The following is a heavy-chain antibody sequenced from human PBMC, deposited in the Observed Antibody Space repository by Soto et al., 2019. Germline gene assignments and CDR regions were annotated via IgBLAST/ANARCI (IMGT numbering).Heavy chain of an antibody. D-gene: IGHD3-22*01. CDR3: ANGKTYESNGLPILGY. Sequence: QVHLVESGGGVVQPGRSLRLSCAASGFTFSTYGMHWVRQAPGKGLEWVAGITYDGNNKYYEDSVKGRFTISRDDSKNTLHLQMDSLSVEDTALYYCANGKTYESNGLPILGYWGQGTLVTVSS. V-gene: IGHV3-30*18. J-gene: IGHJ4*02. CDR1: GFTFSTYG. CDR2: ITYDGNNK.